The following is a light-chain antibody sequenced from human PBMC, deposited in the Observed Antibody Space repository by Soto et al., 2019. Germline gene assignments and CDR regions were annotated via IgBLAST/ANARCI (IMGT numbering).Light chain of an antibody. V-gene: IGKV3-15*01. CDR2: GTS. Sequence: ELVMTQSPATLSLSPGERSTLSLMASQSFSSNVAWYQQKPGQAPRLLIYGTSTRVTGIPARFSGSGSGTEFTLTISSLQSEDFAVYYCQQYYNWPLTFGGGTKVDI. CDR3: QQYYNWPLT. CDR1: QSFSSN. J-gene: IGKJ4*01.